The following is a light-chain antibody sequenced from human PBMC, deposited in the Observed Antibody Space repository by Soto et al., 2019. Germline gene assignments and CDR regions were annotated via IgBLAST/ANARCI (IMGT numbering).Light chain of an antibody. CDR2: KVS. Sequence: DIQMTQSPSTLSASVGDRVTITCRASQSISGWLAWYQQKPGKAPKLLIYKVSRLESGVPSRFSGSGSGTEFTLTISSVQPDDFATYYCQQYKSFSYSNFGPGTKVDFK. J-gene: IGKJ3*01. CDR1: QSISGW. V-gene: IGKV1-5*03. CDR3: QQYKSFSYSN.